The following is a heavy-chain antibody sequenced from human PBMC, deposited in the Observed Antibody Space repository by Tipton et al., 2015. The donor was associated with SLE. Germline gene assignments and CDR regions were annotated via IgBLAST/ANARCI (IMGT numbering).Heavy chain of an antibody. D-gene: IGHD3-10*01. CDR3: ARQRLRLLSPLDA. V-gene: IGHV4-61*02. J-gene: IGHJ6*02. Sequence: TLSLTCTVSGGSISSGFDYWSWIRQPAGKGLEWVGRIFVTGVTNYNPSLRSRATISIDTSKNQFSLKLTSVTAADTAVYYCARQRLRLLSPLDAWGQGTTVTVSS. CDR1: GGSISSGFDY. CDR2: IFVTGVT.